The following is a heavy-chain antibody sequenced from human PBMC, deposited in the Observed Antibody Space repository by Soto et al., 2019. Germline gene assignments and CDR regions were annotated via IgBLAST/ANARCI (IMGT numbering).Heavy chain of an antibody. D-gene: IGHD2-2*01. V-gene: IGHV3-33*01. CDR1: GFTFSSYG. CDR2: IWYDGSNK. Sequence: GGSLRLSCAASGFTFSSYGMHWVRQAPGKGLEWVAVIWYDGSNKYYADSVKGRLTISRDNSKNTLYLQMNSLRAEDTAVYYCARDDLGYCSSTSCRDAFDIWGQGTMVTVS. CDR3: ARDDLGYCSSTSCRDAFDI. J-gene: IGHJ3*02.